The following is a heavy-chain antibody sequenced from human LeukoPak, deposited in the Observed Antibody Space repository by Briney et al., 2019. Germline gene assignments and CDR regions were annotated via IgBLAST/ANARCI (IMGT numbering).Heavy chain of an antibody. V-gene: IGHV3-21*01. J-gene: IGHJ4*02. CDR2: ISSSSSYI. CDR1: GFTFSSYS. D-gene: IGHD6-6*01. Sequence: GGSLRLSCAASGFTFSSYSMNWVRQAPGKGLEWVSSISSSSSYIYYADSVKGRFTISRDNAKNSLYLQMNSLRAEDTAVYYCARGREHSSSPFDYWGQGTLVTVS. CDR3: ARGREHSSSPFDY.